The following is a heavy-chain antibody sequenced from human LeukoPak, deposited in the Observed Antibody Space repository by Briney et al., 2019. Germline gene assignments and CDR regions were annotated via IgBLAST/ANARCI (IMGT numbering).Heavy chain of an antibody. CDR3: ARGPPRGKYYYMDV. D-gene: IGHD1-1*01. CDR1: GFTFSSFD. J-gene: IGHJ6*03. Sequence: GGSLRLSCAASGFTFSSFDMHWVRHPTGEGLEWVSTIGTASDTYYPGSVEGRFTLSRDNAKHSLYLQMNSLTAGDTAVYYCARGPPRGKYYYMDVWGKGTTVTVSS. V-gene: IGHV3-13*01. CDR2: IGTASDT.